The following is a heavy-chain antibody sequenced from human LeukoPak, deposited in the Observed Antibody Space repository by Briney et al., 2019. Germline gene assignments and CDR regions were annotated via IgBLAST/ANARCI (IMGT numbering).Heavy chain of an antibody. CDR3: ARASDYDILTGYYNNPNWFDP. D-gene: IGHD3-9*01. CDR2: ISAYNGNT. J-gene: IGHJ5*02. V-gene: IGHV1-18*01. Sequence: ASVKVSCKASGYTFTSYGISWVRQAPGQGLEWMGWISAYNGNTNYAQKLQGRVTMTTDTSTSTAYMELRRLRSDDPAVYYCARASDYDILTGYYNNPNWFDPWGQGTLVTVSS. CDR1: GYTFTSYG.